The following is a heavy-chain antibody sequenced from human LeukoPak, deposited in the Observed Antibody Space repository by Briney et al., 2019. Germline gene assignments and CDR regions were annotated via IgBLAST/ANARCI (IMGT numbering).Heavy chain of an antibody. CDR3: AKGGRYCSSTSCYGDWFDP. Sequence: PSQTLSLTCTVSGGSISSGSYYWSWIRQPAGKGLEWIGRIYTSGSTNYNPSLKSRVTISVDTSKNQFSLKLSSVTAADTAVYYCAKGGRYCSSTSCYGDWFDPWGQGTLVTVSS. CDR1: GGSISSGSYY. J-gene: IGHJ5*02. CDR2: IYTSGST. D-gene: IGHD2-2*01. V-gene: IGHV4-61*02.